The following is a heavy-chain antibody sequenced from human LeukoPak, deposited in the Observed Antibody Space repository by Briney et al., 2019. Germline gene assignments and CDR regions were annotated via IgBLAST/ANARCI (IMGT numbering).Heavy chain of an antibody. CDR2: IRHDGSNK. V-gene: IGHV3-30*02. CDR1: GLTFSNYG. Sequence: GGSLRLSCAASGLTFSNYGMHWVRQAPGKGLEWVAFIRHDGSNKYYADFVKGRFTISRDNSKNTLYLQMNSLRPEDTAVYYCARVHYYYMDFWGKGTTVTVSS. CDR3: ARVHYYYMDF. J-gene: IGHJ6*03.